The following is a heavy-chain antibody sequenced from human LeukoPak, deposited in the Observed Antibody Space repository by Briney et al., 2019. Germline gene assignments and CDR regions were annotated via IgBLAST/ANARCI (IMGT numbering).Heavy chain of an antibody. J-gene: IGHJ4*02. D-gene: IGHD3-10*01. CDR3: ARGRLAYYYGSGSYSNY. V-gene: IGHV4-34*01. CDR2: INHSGST. Sequence: SETLSLTCAVYGGSFSGYYWSWIRQPPGKGLEWIGEINHSGSTNYNPSLKSRVTISVDTSKNQFSLKLGSVTAADTAVYYCARGRLAYYYGSGSYSNYWGQGTLVTVSS. CDR1: GGSFSGYY.